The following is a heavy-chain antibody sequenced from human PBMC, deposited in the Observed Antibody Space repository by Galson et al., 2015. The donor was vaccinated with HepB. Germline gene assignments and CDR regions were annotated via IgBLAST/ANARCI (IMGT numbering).Heavy chain of an antibody. J-gene: IGHJ2*01. CDR1: GYSFTAYA. V-gene: IGHV7-4-1*02. CDR2: INTNTGNP. Sequence: SVKVSCKASGYSFTAYAMNWVRQAPGQGLEWMGWINTNTGNPTYAQGFTGRFVFSLDTSVSTAYLQISSLKAEDTAVYYCARDLYDPRVESADTRRYFDLWGRGTLVTVSS. CDR3: ARDLYDPRVESADTRRYFDL. D-gene: IGHD2-2*01.